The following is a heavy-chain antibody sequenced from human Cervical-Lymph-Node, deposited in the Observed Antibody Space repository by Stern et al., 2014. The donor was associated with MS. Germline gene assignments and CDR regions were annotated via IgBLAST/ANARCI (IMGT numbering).Heavy chain of an antibody. CDR2: INAGNGNT. V-gene: IGHV1-3*01. J-gene: IGHJ4*02. Sequence: QVQLVQSGAEVKKPGASVKVSCKASGYTFTSYAMHWVRQAPGQRLEWMGWINAGNGNTKYSQKLQGRVTITRDTSASTAYMELSSLRSEDTAVYYCYGSGWYDHYWGQGTLVNVSS. CDR1: GYTFTSYA. CDR3: YGSGWYDHY. D-gene: IGHD6-19*01.